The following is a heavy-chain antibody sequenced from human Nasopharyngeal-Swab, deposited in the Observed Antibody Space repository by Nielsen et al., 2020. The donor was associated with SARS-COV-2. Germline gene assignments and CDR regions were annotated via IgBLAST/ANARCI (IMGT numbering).Heavy chain of an antibody. V-gene: IGHV3-11*04. CDR1: GFTFSDYY. J-gene: IGHJ4*02. Sequence: GGSLRLSCAASGFTFSDYYMSWSRQAPGRGLEWVSYIRSSGSTIYYADSVKGRFTISRDNAKNSLYLQMNSLRAEDTAVYYCARAHGDYDYVWGSYRYTPETLDYWGQGTLVTVSS. CDR2: IRSSGSTI. CDR3: ARAHGDYDYVWGSYRYTPETLDY. D-gene: IGHD3-16*02.